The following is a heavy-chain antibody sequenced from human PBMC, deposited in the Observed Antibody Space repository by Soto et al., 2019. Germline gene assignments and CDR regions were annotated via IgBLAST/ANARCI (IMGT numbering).Heavy chain of an antibody. Sequence: PSETLSLTCAVYGGSFSGYYWSWIRQPPGKGLEWIGEINHSGSTNYNPSLKSRVTISVDTSKNQFSLKLSSVTAADTAVYYCARLSTVTKYHYYYYMDVWGKGTTVTVSS. J-gene: IGHJ6*03. CDR2: INHSGST. V-gene: IGHV4-34*01. CDR1: GGSFSGYY. D-gene: IGHD4-4*01. CDR3: ARLSTVTKYHYYYYMDV.